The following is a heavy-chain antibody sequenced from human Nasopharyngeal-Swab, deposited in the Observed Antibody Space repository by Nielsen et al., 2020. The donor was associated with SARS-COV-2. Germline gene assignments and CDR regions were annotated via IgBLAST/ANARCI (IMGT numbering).Heavy chain of an antibody. CDR2: INPSGGST. J-gene: IGHJ5*02. CDR1: GYTFTSYY. Sequence: ASVKVSCKASGYTFTSYYMHWVRQAPGQGLEWMGIINPSGGSTSYAQKFQGRVTMTRDTSTSTVYMELSSLRSEETAVYYCARALSAARPDLMGWFDPWGQGTLVTVSS. CDR3: ARALSAARPDLMGWFDP. D-gene: IGHD6-6*01. V-gene: IGHV1-46*01.